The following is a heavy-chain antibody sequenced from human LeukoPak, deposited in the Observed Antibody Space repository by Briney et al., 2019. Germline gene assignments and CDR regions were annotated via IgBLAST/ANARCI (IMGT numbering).Heavy chain of an antibody. CDR2: IYHSGST. J-gene: IGHJ3*02. CDR1: GGSISSGGYP. V-gene: IGHV4-30-2*01. CDR3: ARGGADAFDI. Sequence: SETLSLTCAVSGGSISSGGYPWSWIRQPPGKGLEWIGYIYHSGSTYYNPSLKSRVTISVDRSKNQSSLKLSSVTAADTAVYYCARGGADAFDIWGQGTMVTVSS. D-gene: IGHD1-26*01.